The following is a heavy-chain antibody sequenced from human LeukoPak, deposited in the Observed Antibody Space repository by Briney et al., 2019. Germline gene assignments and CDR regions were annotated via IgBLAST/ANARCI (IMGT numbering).Heavy chain of an antibody. V-gene: IGHV4-59*01. Sequence: SETLSLACTVSGGSMSSYYWSWIRQPPGKGLEWSGYIYYSGSTNYNPSLKSRVTISVDTSKNQFSLKLSSVTAADTAVYYCARDPGSIVGATRGWFDPWGQGTLVTVSS. CDR3: ARDPGSIVGATRGWFDP. CDR2: IYYSGST. J-gene: IGHJ5*02. D-gene: IGHD1-26*01. CDR1: GGSMSSYY.